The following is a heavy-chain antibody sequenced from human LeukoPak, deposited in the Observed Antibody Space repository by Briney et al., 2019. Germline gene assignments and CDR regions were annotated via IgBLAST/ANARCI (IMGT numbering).Heavy chain of an antibody. CDR1: GFTFSRFW. CDR2: IETDGRTT. CDR3: ATLNSFGSDY. J-gene: IGHJ4*02. Sequence: PGGSLRLSCAASGFTFSRFWMHWVRQPPGKGLVWVSRIETDGRTTNYADSVKGRFTISRDNAKNTVYLQMSSLRAEDTAVYYCATLNSFGSDYWGRGVLVTVSS. D-gene: IGHD3-3*01. V-gene: IGHV3-74*01.